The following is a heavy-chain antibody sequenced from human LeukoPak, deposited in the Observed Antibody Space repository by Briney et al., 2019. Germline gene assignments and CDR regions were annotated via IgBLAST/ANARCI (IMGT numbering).Heavy chain of an antibody. D-gene: IGHD1-7*01. CDR2: IKQDGSAK. Sequence: GGSLRLSGTASGFALSNHWMNWVRQAPGKGLEWVANIKQDGSAKYCVDSVKGRFTISRDNTKNSLYLQMNSLRAEDTALYYCARDAGRTLDLWGRGTLVTVSS. V-gene: IGHV3-7*03. CDR1: GFALSNHW. CDR3: ARDAGRTLDL. J-gene: IGHJ2*01.